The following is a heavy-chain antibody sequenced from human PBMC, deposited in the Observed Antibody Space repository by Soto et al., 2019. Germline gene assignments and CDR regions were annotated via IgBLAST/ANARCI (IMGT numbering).Heavy chain of an antibody. D-gene: IGHD3-10*01. CDR3: ARWSMVLGVIPIIYYYYGMDV. Sequence: ASVKVSCKASGYTFTSYDINWVRQATGQGLEWMGWMNPNSGNTGYAQKFQGRVTMTRNTSISTAYMELSSLRSEDTAVYYCARWSMVLGVIPIIYYYYGMDVWGQGTTVTVSS. CDR2: MNPNSGNT. CDR1: GYTFTSYD. J-gene: IGHJ6*02. V-gene: IGHV1-8*01.